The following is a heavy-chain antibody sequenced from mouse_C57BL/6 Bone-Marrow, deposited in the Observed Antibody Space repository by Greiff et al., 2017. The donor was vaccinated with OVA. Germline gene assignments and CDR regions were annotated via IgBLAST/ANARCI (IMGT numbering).Heavy chain of an antibody. CDR3: ARLRQLRLNY. D-gene: IGHD3-2*02. Sequence: QVQLQQPGAELVRPGPSVKLSCKASGYTFTSYWMHWVKQRPGQGLEWIGVIDPSDSYTNYNQKFKGKATLTVDTSSSTAYMQLSSLTSEDSAVYYCARLRQLRLNYWGQGTTLTVSS. CDR2: IDPSDSYT. CDR1: GYTFTSYW. J-gene: IGHJ2*01. V-gene: IGHV1-59*01.